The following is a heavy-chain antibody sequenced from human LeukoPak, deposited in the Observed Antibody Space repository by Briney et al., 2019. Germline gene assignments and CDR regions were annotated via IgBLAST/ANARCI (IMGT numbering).Heavy chain of an antibody. CDR2: IYYSGST. Sequence: PSETLSLTCTVSGGSISSSSYYWGWIRQPPGKGLEWIGSIYYSGSTYYNPSLKSRVTISVDTSKNQFSLKLSSVTAADTAVYYCARQMADSASYYPNWFDPWGQGPLVTVSS. V-gene: IGHV4-39*01. J-gene: IGHJ5*02. CDR3: ARQMADSASYYPNWFDP. CDR1: GGSISSSSYY. D-gene: IGHD1-26*01.